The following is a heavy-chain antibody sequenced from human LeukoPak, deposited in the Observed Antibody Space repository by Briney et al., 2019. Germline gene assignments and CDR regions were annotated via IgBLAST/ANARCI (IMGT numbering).Heavy chain of an antibody. CDR2: GYYSGGT. CDR1: GGSISSYY. CDR3: AGERGEEYSSGWYKRNYFDN. V-gene: IGHV4-59*12. D-gene: IGHD6-19*01. J-gene: IGHJ4*02. Sequence: SSETLSLTCTVSGGSISSYYWSWIRQPPGKGVEWIASGYYSGGTYYNPSLESRVAISADMSKNQFSLKLTSVTGADTAVYYCAGERGEEYSSGWYKRNYFDNWGQGIRVTVSS.